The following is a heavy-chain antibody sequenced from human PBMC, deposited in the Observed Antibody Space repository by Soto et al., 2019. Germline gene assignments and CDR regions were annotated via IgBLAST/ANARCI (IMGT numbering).Heavy chain of an antibody. CDR1: GFTFSSYG. CDR3: AKAVLGYCGGDCQGFGY. J-gene: IGHJ4*02. V-gene: IGHV3-30*18. D-gene: IGHD2-21*02. CDR2: ISYDGSNK. Sequence: QVQLVESGGGVVQPGRSLRLSCAASGFTFSSYGMHWVRQAPGKGLEWVAFISYDGSNKYYADSVKGRFTISRDNSKNTLYLQIISLRAEATAVYYCAKAVLGYCGGDCQGFGYWGQGTLVTVSS.